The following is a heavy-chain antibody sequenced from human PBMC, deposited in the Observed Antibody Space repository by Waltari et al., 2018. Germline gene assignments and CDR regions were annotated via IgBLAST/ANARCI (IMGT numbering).Heavy chain of an antibody. J-gene: IGHJ4*02. CDR3: YGSGSYRSFDY. D-gene: IGHD3-10*01. V-gene: IGHV4-38-2*01. CDR2: IYQSGST. Sequence: QVQLQESGPGLVKPSETLSLTCAVSGYSISSGYYWGWIRQPPGKGLEWIGSIYQSGSTYYNPPLKRRVTISVDTSKNQFSLKLSSVTAADTAVYYCYGSGSYRSFDYWGQGTLVTVSS. CDR1: GYSISSGYY.